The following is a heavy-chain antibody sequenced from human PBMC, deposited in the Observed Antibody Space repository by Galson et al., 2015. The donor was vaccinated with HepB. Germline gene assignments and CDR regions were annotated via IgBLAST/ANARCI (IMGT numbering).Heavy chain of an antibody. CDR2: INPKSGDT. CDR3: AREDRLGSISLN. Sequence: SVKVSCKASGYTFTGYFIHWVRQAPGQGLEYMGRINPKSGDTNFAQRFQGRVTMTRDTSITTGYMELIGLRSDDTAVYYCAREDRLGSISLNWGQGTLVTVSS. J-gene: IGHJ4*02. CDR1: GYTFTGYF. V-gene: IGHV1-2*06. D-gene: IGHD3-3*02.